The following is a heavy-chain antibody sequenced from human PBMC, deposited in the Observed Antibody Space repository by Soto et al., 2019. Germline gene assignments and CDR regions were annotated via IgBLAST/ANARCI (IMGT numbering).Heavy chain of an antibody. V-gene: IGHV4-34*01. J-gene: IGHJ5*02. CDR3: ARRTRRNNRNTGPVGIWFDP. CDR1: GGSFSGYY. Sequence: PSETLSLTCAVYGGSFSGYYWSWIRQPPGKGLEWIGEINHSGSTNYNPSLKSRVTISVDTSKNQFSLKLSSVTAADTAVYYCARRTRRNNRNTGPVGIWFDPWGQGTPVTVSS. D-gene: IGHD1-1*01. CDR2: INHSGST.